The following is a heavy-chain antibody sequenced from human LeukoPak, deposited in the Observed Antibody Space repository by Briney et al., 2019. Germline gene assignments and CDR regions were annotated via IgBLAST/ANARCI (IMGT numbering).Heavy chain of an antibody. J-gene: IGHJ4*02. D-gene: IGHD3-3*01. CDR1: GFTFSSYW. Sequence: GGSLRLSCAASGFTFSSYWMHWVRQAPGKGPVWVSRINTDGSSTKYADSVKGRFTISRDNAMNSLFLQMNRLRVEDTAVYYCTRDFGRSSYYFDFWGQGTLVTVSS. V-gene: IGHV3-74*03. CDR3: TRDFGRSSYYFDF. CDR2: INTDGSST.